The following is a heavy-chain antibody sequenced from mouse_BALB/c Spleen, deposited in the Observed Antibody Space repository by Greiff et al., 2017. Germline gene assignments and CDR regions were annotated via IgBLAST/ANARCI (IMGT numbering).Heavy chain of an antibody. Sequence: QVQLKESGPGLVAPSQSLSITCTVSGFSLTSYGVHWVRQPPGKGLEWLGVIWAGGSTNYNSALMSRLSISKDNSKSQVFLKMNSLQTDDTAMYYCASYDYDEEHYAMDYWGQGTSVTVSS. J-gene: IGHJ4*01. CDR3: ASYDYDEEHYAMDY. V-gene: IGHV2-9*02. CDR1: GFSLTSYG. CDR2: IWAGGST. D-gene: IGHD2-4*01.